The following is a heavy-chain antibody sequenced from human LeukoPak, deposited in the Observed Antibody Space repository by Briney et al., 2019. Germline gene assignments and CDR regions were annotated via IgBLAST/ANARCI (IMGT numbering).Heavy chain of an antibody. Sequence: PGGSLRLSCAGSGFTFSDHYIDWVRQAPGKGPEWVGRSRNKGNSDITEYAASVKGRFSISRDDSKNLQFLQMNSLRTEDTAVYHCAKGYSGLLIYALDVWGQGTGVTVSS. CDR1: GFTFSDHY. CDR2: SRNKGNSDIT. D-gene: IGHD1-26*01. V-gene: IGHV3-72*01. J-gene: IGHJ3*01. CDR3: AKGYSGLLIYALDV.